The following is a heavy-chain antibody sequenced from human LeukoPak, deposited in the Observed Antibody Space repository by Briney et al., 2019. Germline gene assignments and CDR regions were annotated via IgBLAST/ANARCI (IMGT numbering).Heavy chain of an antibody. Sequence: SVKVSCKASGGTFSIYAISWVRQAPGQGLEWMGGIITMFGTANYAQKFQGRVTITADESTSTAYMELSSLRSEDTAVYYCARVHHYYGSGSPSPGGWFDPWGQGTLVTVSS. J-gene: IGHJ5*02. CDR2: IITMFGTA. V-gene: IGHV1-69*13. D-gene: IGHD3-10*01. CDR1: GGTFSIYA. CDR3: ARVHHYYGSGSPSPGGWFDP.